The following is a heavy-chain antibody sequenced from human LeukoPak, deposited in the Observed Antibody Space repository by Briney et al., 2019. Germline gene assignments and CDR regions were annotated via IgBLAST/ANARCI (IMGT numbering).Heavy chain of an antibody. CDR2: IYYSGST. J-gene: IGHJ4*02. V-gene: IGHV4-59*08. D-gene: IGHD3-22*01. CDR3: ARHSYYYDSSGYYDY. Sequence: SETLSLTCTVSGGSISSYYWSWIRQPPGKGLEWIGYIYYSGSTNYNPPLKSRVTISVDTSKNQFSLKLSSVTAADTAVYYCARHSYYYDSSGYYDYWGQGTLVTVSS. CDR1: GGSISSYY.